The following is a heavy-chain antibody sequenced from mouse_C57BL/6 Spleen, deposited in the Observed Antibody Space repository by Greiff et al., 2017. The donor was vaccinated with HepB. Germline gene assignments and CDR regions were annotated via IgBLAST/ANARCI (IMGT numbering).Heavy chain of an antibody. J-gene: IGHJ3*01. CDR3: ARRYDWDGFAY. D-gene: IGHD4-1*01. Sequence: QVQLQQPGAELVKPGASVKLSCKASGYTFTSYWMHWVKQRPGQGLEWIGMIHPNSGSTNYNEKFKSKATLTVDKSSSTAYMQLSSLTSEDSAVYYCARRYDWDGFAYWGQGTLVTVSA. CDR1: GYTFTSYW. V-gene: IGHV1-64*01. CDR2: IHPNSGST.